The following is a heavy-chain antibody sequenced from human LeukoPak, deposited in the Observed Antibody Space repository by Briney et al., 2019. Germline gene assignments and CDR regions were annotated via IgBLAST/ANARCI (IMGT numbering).Heavy chain of an antibody. Sequence: ASVKVSCKASGYTFTSYGISWVRQAPGQGLEWMGWINPNSGGTNYAQKFQGRVTMTRDTSISTAYMELSRLRSDDTAVYYCARSYCGGDCYSVIFDYWGQGTLVTVSS. CDR3: ARSYCGGDCYSVIFDY. J-gene: IGHJ4*02. D-gene: IGHD2-21*02. V-gene: IGHV1-2*02. CDR1: GYTFTSYG. CDR2: INPNSGGT.